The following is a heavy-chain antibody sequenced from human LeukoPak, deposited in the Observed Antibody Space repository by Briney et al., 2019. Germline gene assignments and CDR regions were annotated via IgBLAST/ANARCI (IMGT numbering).Heavy chain of an antibody. CDR3: AREGSGYHYFDY. J-gene: IGHJ4*02. CDR1: GGTFSSYA. D-gene: IGHD3-22*01. Sequence: ASVKVSCKASGGTFSSYAISWVRQAPGQGLEWMGGIIPIFGTANYAQKFQGRVTITADESTSTAYMELSSLRSEGTAVYYCAREGSGYHYFDYWGQGTLVTVSS. V-gene: IGHV1-69*13. CDR2: IIPIFGTA.